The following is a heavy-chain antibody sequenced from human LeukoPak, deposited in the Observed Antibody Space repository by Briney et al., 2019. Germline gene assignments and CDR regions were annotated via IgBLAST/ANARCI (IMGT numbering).Heavy chain of an antibody. D-gene: IGHD3-10*01. V-gene: IGHV1-18*01. CDR3: ARDVGTMVRGVIPTTPSNWFDP. CDR2: ISAYNGNT. J-gene: IGHJ5*02. CDR1: GYTFTSYG. Sequence: ASVKVSCKASGYTFTSYGISWVRQAPGQGLEWMGWISAYNGNTNYAQKLHGRVTMTTDTSTSTDYMEMRRLRSDDTAVHYCARDVGTMVRGVIPTTPSNWFDPSGQGTLLTVSP.